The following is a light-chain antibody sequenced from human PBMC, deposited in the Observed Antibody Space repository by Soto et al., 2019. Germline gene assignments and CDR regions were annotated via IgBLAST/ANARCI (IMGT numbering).Light chain of an antibody. V-gene: IGKV3-15*01. J-gene: IGKJ5*01. CDR3: QQYNSGPPLT. Sequence: EIVMTQSPATLSVSPGEKATLSCRASQSVSNNLAWYQQKPGQAPRLLMYGASTRATGIPARFSGSGSGTEFTLTIRSLQSEDFALYYCQQYNSGPPLTFGQGTRLEIE. CDR1: QSVSNN. CDR2: GAS.